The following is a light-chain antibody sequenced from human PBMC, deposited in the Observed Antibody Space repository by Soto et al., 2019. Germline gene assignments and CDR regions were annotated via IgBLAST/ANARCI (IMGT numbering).Light chain of an antibody. Sequence: EIVLTQSPATLSLSPGERATLSCRASQSVTSYLAWYQQKPGQAPRLLVHDASHRATGIPARFSGSGSGTDFTLTISSLEHDDFAFYYWQHRYGFTFGPGTKVDIK. CDR1: QSVTSY. CDR3: QHRYGFT. CDR2: DAS. V-gene: IGKV3-11*01. J-gene: IGKJ3*01.